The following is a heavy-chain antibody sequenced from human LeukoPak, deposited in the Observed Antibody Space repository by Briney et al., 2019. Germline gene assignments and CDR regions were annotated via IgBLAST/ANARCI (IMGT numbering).Heavy chain of an antibody. D-gene: IGHD6-13*01. J-gene: IGHJ5*02. CDR3: ARGRKGGIAAAGLFDP. Sequence: SETLSLTCIVSGGSISSYYWSWIRQPPGKGLEWIGYSYDSGSTNYNPSLKSRVTISVDTSKSQVSLKLISVTAADTAVYYCARGRKGGIAAAGLFDPWGQGTLVTVSS. V-gene: IGHV4-59*12. CDR2: SYDSGST. CDR1: GGSISSYY.